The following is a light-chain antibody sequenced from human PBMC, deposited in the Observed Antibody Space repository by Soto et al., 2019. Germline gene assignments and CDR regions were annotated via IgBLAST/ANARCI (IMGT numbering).Light chain of an antibody. Sequence: EIVMTQSPATLSVSPGERATLSCRASQSVSSNLAWYQQKPGQAPRLLIYGASTRATGIPARFSGSGSGTEFTLTISSLQSEYFAVYYCQQYNNWPPWTFRQGTKVEIK. V-gene: IGKV3-15*01. CDR1: QSVSSN. CDR2: GAS. J-gene: IGKJ1*01. CDR3: QQYNNWPPWT.